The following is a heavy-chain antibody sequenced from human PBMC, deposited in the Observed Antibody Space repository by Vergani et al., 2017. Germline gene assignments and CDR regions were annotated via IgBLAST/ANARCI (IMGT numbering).Heavy chain of an antibody. J-gene: IGHJ2*01. CDR2: INWNSDSI. Sequence: EVQLVESGGGLVQPGRSLRLSCAASGFTFDDYAMHWVRQAPGKGLEWVSGINWNSDSIAYADSVKGRFTISRDNAKNSLYLQMNSLRAEDTALYYCVKDIAASGKYCYFDLWGRGTMVTVSS. CDR1: GFTFDDYA. V-gene: IGHV3-9*01. CDR3: VKDIAASGKYCYFDL. D-gene: IGHD6-13*01.